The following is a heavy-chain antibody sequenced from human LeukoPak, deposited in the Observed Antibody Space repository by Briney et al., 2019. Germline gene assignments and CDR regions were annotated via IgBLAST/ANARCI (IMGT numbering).Heavy chain of an antibody. CDR3: AKDLIWLAYYFDH. V-gene: IGHV3-23*01. CDR2: ISGSDGGT. J-gene: IGHJ4*02. D-gene: IGHD6-19*01. Sequence: GGSLRLSCAASGFTFSTYAMSWVRQAPGKGLEWVSAISGSDGGTYYADSVRGRFAISRDNSKSTLYLQTNSLRAEDTAVYYCAKDLIWLAYYFDHWGQGTLVTVSS. CDR1: GFTFSTYA.